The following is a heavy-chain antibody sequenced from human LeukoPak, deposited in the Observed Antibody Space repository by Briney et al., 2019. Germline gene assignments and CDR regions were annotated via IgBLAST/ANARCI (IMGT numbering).Heavy chain of an antibody. J-gene: IGHJ5*02. V-gene: IGHV3-30*18. CDR2: ISYDGSNK. CDR3: AKDDSWRRLRKDSGWPQFDP. D-gene: IGHD6-19*01. Sequence: GRSLRLSCAASGFTFSSYGMPWVRQAPGKGLEWVAVISYDGSNKYYADSVKGRFTISRDNSKNTLYLQMNSLRAEDTAVYYCAKDDSWRRLRKDSGWPQFDPWGRGTLVTVSS. CDR1: GFTFSSYG.